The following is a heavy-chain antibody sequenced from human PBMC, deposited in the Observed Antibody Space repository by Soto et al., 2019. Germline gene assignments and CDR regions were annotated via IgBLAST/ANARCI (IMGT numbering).Heavy chain of an antibody. CDR2: IYPGDSDT. CDR3: ARRNFPGALDI. V-gene: IGHV5-51*01. Sequence: PGESLKISCKGSGYRFTNYWIGWVRQMPGKGLEWMGIIYPGDSDTRYSPSFQGQVTISAGKSINTAYLQWSSLRASDTAMYYCARRNFPGALDIWGQGTMVTGSS. J-gene: IGHJ3*02. CDR1: GYRFTNYW.